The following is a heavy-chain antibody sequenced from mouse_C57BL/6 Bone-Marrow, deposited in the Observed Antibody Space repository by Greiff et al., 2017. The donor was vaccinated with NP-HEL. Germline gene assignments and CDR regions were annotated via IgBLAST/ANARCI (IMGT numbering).Heavy chain of an antibody. Sequence: QVQLQQPGPGLVQPSQSLSITCTVSGFSLTSYGVHWVRQSPGKGLEWLGVIWRGGSTDYNAAFMSRLSITKDNSKSQVFFKMNSLQADDTAIYYCAKRGYYGSRGYYYAMDYWGQGTSVTVSS. J-gene: IGHJ4*01. D-gene: IGHD1-1*01. V-gene: IGHV2-5*01. CDR3: AKRGYYGSRGYYYAMDY. CDR2: IWRGGST. CDR1: GFSLTSYG.